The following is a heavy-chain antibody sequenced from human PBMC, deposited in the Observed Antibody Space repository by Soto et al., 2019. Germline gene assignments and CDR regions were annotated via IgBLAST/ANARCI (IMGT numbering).Heavy chain of an antibody. J-gene: IGHJ4*02. CDR3: ARDLDSANHLLLYLRSSEDFDY. Sequence: PGGSLRLSCAASGFTFSSYGMHWVRQAPGKGLEWVAVIWYDGSNKYYADSVKGRFTISRDNSKNTLYLQMNSLRAEDTAVYYCARDLDSANHLLLYLRSSEDFDYWGQGTLVTVSS. V-gene: IGHV3-33*01. CDR1: GFTFSSYG. CDR2: IWYDGSNK. D-gene: IGHD2-2*02.